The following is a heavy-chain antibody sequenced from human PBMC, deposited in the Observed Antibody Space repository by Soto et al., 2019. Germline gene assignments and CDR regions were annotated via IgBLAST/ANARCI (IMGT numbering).Heavy chain of an antibody. V-gene: IGHV1-2*02. J-gene: IGHJ4*02. D-gene: IGHD3-16*01. CDR3: ARDWFVGATSGDY. CDR2: INPNSGGT. CDR1: GYTFTGYY. Sequence: QVQLVQSGAEVKKPGASVKVSCKASGYTFTGYYMHWVRQAPGQGREWMGWINPNSGGTNYAQKFQGRVTMTRDTSVSTAYMELSRLRSDDTAVYYCARDWFVGATSGDYWGQGTLVTVSS.